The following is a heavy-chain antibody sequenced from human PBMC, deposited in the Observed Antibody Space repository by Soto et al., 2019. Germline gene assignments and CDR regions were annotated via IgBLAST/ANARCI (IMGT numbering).Heavy chain of an antibody. CDR1: GDTFTSYD. CDR2: MNPKNGNT. CDR3: ANAGWLGWFDP. V-gene: IGHV1-8*01. Sequence: QVQLVQSGAEVKKPGASVKVSCKASGDTFTSYDINWVRQATGQGLEWMGWMNPKNGNTGYAQKFQGRVTMTRNTSITTAYMELSSLRSEDTAGYYCANAGWLGWFDPWGQGTLVTVSS. J-gene: IGHJ5*02. D-gene: IGHD1-1*01.